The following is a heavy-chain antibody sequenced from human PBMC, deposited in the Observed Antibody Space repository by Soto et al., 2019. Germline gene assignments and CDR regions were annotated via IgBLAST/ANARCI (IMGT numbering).Heavy chain of an antibody. CDR1: GYTFTGYY. V-gene: IGHV1-2*02. D-gene: IGHD4-17*01. CDR3: ARDDWFYQDGDPAFDY. J-gene: IGHJ4*02. Sequence: QVQLVQSGAEVKKPGASVKVSCKASGYTFTGYYMHWVRQAPGQGLEWMGWINPNSGGTNYAQKFQGRVTMTRDTYISTAYMELSRLRSDDTAVYYCARDDWFYQDGDPAFDYWGQGTLVTVSS. CDR2: INPNSGGT.